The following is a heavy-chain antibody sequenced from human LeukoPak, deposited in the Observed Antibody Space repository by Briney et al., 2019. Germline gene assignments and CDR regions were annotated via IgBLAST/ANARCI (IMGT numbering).Heavy chain of an antibody. CDR2: IIPIFGTA. Sequence: ASVKVSCKASGGTFSSYAVSWVRQAPGQGLEWMGGIIPIFGTANYAQKFQGRVTMTEDTSTDTVYMELYSLRSEGTAVYYCATLILGTTFGAWGQGTMVTVSS. D-gene: IGHD1-26*01. CDR1: GGTFSSYA. J-gene: IGHJ3*01. V-gene: IGHV1-69*06. CDR3: ATLILGTTFGA.